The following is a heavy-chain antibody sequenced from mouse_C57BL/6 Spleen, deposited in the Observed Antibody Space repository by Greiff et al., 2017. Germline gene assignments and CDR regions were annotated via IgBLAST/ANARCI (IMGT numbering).Heavy chain of an antibody. D-gene: IGHD1-1*01. CDR1: GYTFTSYD. CDR3: AGYGSSYGYFDV. J-gene: IGHJ1*03. CDR2: IYPRDGSP. V-gene: IGHV1-85*01. Sequence: LVESGPELVKPGASVKLSCKASGYTFTSYDINWVKQRPGQGLEWIGWIYPRDGSPKYNEKFKGKATLTVDTSSSTAYMELHSLTSEDSAVYFGAGYGSSYGYFDVWGTGTTVTVSS.